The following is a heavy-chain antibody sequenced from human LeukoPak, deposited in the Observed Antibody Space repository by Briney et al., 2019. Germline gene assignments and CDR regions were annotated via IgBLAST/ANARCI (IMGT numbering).Heavy chain of an antibody. CDR3: ARDSESAQWLVTDY. V-gene: IGHV3-30*02. Sequence: PGGSLRLSCAASGFTFSSYDMHWVRQAPGKGLEWVAFIRYDGSNKYYADSVKGRFTISRDNSKNTLFLQMNSLRTEDTAVYYCARDSESAQWLVTDYWGQGTLVTVSS. D-gene: IGHD6-19*01. CDR2: IRYDGSNK. CDR1: GFTFSSYD. J-gene: IGHJ4*02.